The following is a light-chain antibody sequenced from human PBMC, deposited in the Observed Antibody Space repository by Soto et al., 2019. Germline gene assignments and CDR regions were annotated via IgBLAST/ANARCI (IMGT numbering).Light chain of an antibody. CDR1: RSNIGDNY. J-gene: IGLJ1*01. Sequence: QSVLTQPPSVSAASGQKVTISCSGSRSNIGDNYVSWYQLLPGAAPKLLISDNERRPSGIPDRFSGSKSGTTATLAIAGLQTADGAEYYCGTWDTSLSAYVFAAGTKVTVL. CDR3: GTWDTSLSAYV. V-gene: IGLV1-51*01. CDR2: DNE.